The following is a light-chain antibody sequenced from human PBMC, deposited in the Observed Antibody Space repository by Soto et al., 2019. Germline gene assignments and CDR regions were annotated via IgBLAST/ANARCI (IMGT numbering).Light chain of an antibody. Sequence: AILMTQSPSSLSASVGDRVTITCRASQGIRNDLGWYQQKPGKAPKLLIYATSSLQSGVPSRFSGSGSGTDFTLTISTLQPEDFATYYCLKDYSSPFTFGPGTKGNIK. CDR2: ATS. CDR3: LKDYSSPFT. J-gene: IGKJ3*01. CDR1: QGIRND. V-gene: IGKV1-6*01.